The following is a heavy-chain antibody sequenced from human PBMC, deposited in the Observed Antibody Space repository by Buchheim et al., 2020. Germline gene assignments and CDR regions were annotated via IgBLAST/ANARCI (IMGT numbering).Heavy chain of an antibody. D-gene: IGHD2-15*01. CDR2: IFHSGNT. CDR1: GGSISTTNW. CDR3: ARATPILSGGSQGYGMDV. J-gene: IGHJ6*02. Sequence: QVQLQESGPGLVKPSGTLSLTCAVSGGSISTTNWWNWVRQPPGKGLEWIGEIFHSGNTNYNASLKRRPTISMDKSKNQFSLKLSAVTAADTALYYCARATPILSGGSQGYGMDVWGQGTT. V-gene: IGHV4-4*02.